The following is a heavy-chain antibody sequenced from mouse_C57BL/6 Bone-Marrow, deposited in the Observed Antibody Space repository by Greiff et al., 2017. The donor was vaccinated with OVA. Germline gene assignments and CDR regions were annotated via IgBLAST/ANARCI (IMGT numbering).Heavy chain of an antibody. D-gene: IGHD2-1*01. Sequence: DVKLQESGAELVRPGASVKLSCTASGFNIKDDYMHWVKQRPEQGLEWIGWIDPENGDTEYASKFQGKATITADTASNTAYLQLSSLTSEDTAVYYCTGYGNQGDYFDYWGQGNTLTVTA. CDR2: IDPENGDT. CDR3: TGYGNQGDYFDY. CDR1: GFNIKDDY. V-gene: IGHV14-4*01. J-gene: IGHJ2*01.